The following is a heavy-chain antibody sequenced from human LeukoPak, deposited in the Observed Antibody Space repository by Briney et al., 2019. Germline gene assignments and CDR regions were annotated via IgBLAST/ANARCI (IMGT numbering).Heavy chain of an antibody. CDR3: AEEMEDCSSTSCSVFGAFDN. Sequence: SKTLSLTCTVSGGSISSGGYYWSWIRQHPGKGLEWIGYIYYSGSTYYNPSLKSRVTISVDTSKNQFSLKLSSVTAADTAVYYCAEEMEDCSSTSCSVFGAFDNWGQRTKVTVSS. D-gene: IGHD2-2*01. V-gene: IGHV4-31*03. CDR1: GGSISSGGYY. J-gene: IGHJ3*02. CDR2: IYYSGST.